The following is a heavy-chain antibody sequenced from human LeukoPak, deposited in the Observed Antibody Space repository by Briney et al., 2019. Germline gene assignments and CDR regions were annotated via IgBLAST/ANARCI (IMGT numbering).Heavy chain of an antibody. V-gene: IGHV3-23*01. CDR3: ARCQIAAAGTGAFDV. CDR1: GFSFSTYA. J-gene: IGHJ3*01. CDR2: FSATDGST. D-gene: IGHD6-13*01. Sequence: GGSLRLSCAASGFSFSTYAMTWVRQAPGKGLEWVSAFSATDGSTQYAESVKGRFTVSKDSTTNALFLQINSLRAEDTAVYYCARCQIAAAGTGAFDVWGQGTMVTVSS.